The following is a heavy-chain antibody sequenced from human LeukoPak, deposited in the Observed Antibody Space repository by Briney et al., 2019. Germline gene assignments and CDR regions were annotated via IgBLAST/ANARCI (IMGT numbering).Heavy chain of an antibody. CDR3: AREGSSWYRGTFDY. V-gene: IGHV4-30-2*01. CDR2: IYHSGST. CDR1: GGSISSGGYY. D-gene: IGHD6-13*01. Sequence: SETLSLTCTVSGGSISSGGYYWSWIRQPPGKGLEWIGYIYHSGSTYYNPSLKSRVTISVDRSKNQFSLKLSSVTAADTAVYYRAREGSSWYRGTFDYWGQGTLVTVSS. J-gene: IGHJ4*02.